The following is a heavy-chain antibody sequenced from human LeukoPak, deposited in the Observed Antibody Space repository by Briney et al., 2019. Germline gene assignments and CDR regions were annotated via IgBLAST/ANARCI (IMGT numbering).Heavy chain of an antibody. D-gene: IGHD3-22*01. CDR1: GFTFSNAW. Sequence: GGSLRLSCAASGFTFSNAWMTWVRQAPGKGLEWVSGISGSGLTTHYADSVKGRFTISRDNSKNTLYLQMNSLRAEDTAAYYCAKSSGAGSYYDSPYWGQGTLVTVSS. V-gene: IGHV3-23*01. CDR3: AKSSGAGSYYDSPY. J-gene: IGHJ4*02. CDR2: ISGSGLTT.